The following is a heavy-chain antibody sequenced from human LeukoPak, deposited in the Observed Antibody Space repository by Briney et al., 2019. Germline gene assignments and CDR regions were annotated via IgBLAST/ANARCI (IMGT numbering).Heavy chain of an antibody. CDR2: MWYDGSNK. Sequence: PGGSLRLSCAASGFTFSSYGMRWVRQAPGKGLEWVAVMWYDGSNKYYADSVKGRFTISRDNSKNTLYLQMNSLRAEDTAVYYCARESVSGDGYSYWGQGTLVTVSS. CDR1: GFTFSSYG. V-gene: IGHV3-33*01. J-gene: IGHJ4*02. D-gene: IGHD5-24*01. CDR3: ARESVSGDGYSY.